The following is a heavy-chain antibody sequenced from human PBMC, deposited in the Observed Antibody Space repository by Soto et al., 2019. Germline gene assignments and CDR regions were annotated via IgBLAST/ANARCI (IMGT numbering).Heavy chain of an antibody. CDR1: GFTFSSYG. CDR3: ARVRNDCSGGSCYIAGLDV. J-gene: IGHJ6*02. V-gene: IGHV3-30*03. D-gene: IGHD2-15*01. CDR2: ISYDGSNK. Sequence: AGGSLRLSCAASGFTFSSYGMHWVRQAPGKGLEWVAVISYDGSNKYYADSVKGRFTISRDNSKNTLYLQMNSLRAEDTAVYYCARVRNDCSGGSCYIAGLDVWGQGTTVTVSS.